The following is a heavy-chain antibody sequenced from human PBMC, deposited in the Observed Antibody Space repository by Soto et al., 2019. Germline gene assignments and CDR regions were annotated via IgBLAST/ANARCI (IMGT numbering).Heavy chain of an antibody. D-gene: IGHD6-19*01. CDR3: ARGAVTGTYHFNH. V-gene: IGHV1-46*01. CDR1: GYTFTTYY. J-gene: IGHJ4*02. CDR2: INPSDYGT. Sequence: ASVKVSCKASGYTFTTYYMHWVRQTPGQGLEWMGIINPSDYGTTYAQKFQGRLIMTRHTSTSTVYMELSSLRPEDTAVYYCARGAVTGTYHFNHWGQGTLVXVSS.